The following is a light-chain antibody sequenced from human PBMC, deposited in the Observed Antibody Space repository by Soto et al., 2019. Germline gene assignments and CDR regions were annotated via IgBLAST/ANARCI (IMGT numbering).Light chain of an antibody. J-gene: IGKJ3*01. CDR3: QQLNSYPRVT. V-gene: IGKV1-9*01. CDR2: AAS. CDR1: QDISNY. Sequence: DIQMTQSPSSLSASVGDRVTITCQATQDISNYLNWYQQKPGKAPKLLIYAASTLQSGVPSRFSGSGSGTDFTLTISSLQPEDFATYYCQQLNSYPRVTFGPGTKVDIK.